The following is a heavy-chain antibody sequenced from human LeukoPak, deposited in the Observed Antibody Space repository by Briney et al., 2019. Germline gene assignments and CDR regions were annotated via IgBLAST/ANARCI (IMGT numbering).Heavy chain of an antibody. V-gene: IGHV1-18*01. CDR3: ARDGTSTDDY. Sequence: ASVRVSCKTSGYTFSNFGINWVRPALGQGLEWMGWVSGNNDNPNYGQKFQGRFTVTTDSSTSTAYMELRNLRFDDTAVYYCARDGTSTDDYWGQGTLVTVSS. CDR2: VSGNNDNP. D-gene: IGHD2-2*01. CDR1: GYTFSNFG. J-gene: IGHJ4*02.